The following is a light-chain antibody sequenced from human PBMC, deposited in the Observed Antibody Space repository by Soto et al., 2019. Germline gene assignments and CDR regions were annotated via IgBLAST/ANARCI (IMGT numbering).Light chain of an antibody. CDR1: SSNIGKNY. J-gene: IGLJ3*02. CDR2: ENN. V-gene: IGLV1-51*02. Sequence: QSVLTQPPSVSAAPGQKVTISCSGSSSNIGKNYVSWYQQLPGTAPKLLIYENNKRPSGIPDRFSGSKSGTSAILGITGLQTGDEADYYCGTWDSSLSAGVFGGGTKLTVL. CDR3: GTWDSSLSAGV.